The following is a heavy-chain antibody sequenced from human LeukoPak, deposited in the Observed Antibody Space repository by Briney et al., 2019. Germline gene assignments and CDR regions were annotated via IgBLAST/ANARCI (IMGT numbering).Heavy chain of an antibody. D-gene: IGHD3-10*02. CDR3: AELGITMIGGV. CDR1: GFTFISYW. Sequence: GGSLRLSCAASGFTFISYWMSWVRQAPGKGLEWVSYISSSGSTIYYADSVKGRFTISRDNAKNSLYLQMNSLRAEDTAVYYCAELGITMIGGVWGKGTTVTISS. V-gene: IGHV3-48*03. CDR2: ISSSGSTI. J-gene: IGHJ6*04.